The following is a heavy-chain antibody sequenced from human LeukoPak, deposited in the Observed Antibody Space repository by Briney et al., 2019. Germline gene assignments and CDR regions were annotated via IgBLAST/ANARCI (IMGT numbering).Heavy chain of an antibody. CDR1: GFTVSSNY. J-gene: IGHJ2*01. V-gene: IGHV3-53*05. CDR2: INGGDNT. Sequence: GGSLRLSCAASGFTVSSNYMSWVRQAPGKGLEWVSLINGGDNTYYADSVKGRFTISRDNSKNTLYLQMSSLRAEDTAVYYCVKDQRWELDLWGRGTLVTASS. CDR3: VKDQRWELDL. D-gene: IGHD5-24*01.